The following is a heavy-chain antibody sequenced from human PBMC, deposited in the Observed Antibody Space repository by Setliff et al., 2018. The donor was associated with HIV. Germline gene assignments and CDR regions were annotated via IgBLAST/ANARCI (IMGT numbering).Heavy chain of an antibody. Sequence: SETLSLTCAVYGESFSDSYYTWIRQPPGQGLEWIGQISHTGSTTYNSSLKSRVTISVDTSESHFSLRLSSVSAADTGVYYCAIRDRSFDFWTGYYQRDFWSQGTLVTVSS. V-gene: IGHV4-34*01. CDR3: AIRDRSFDFWTGYYQRDF. CDR1: GESFSDSY. CDR2: ISHTGST. J-gene: IGHJ4*02. D-gene: IGHD3-3*01.